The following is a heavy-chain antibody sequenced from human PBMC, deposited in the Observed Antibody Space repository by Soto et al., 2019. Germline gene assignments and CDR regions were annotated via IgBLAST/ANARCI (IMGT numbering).Heavy chain of an antibody. D-gene: IGHD3-3*01. CDR1: GFTFSSYW. Sequence: PGGSLRLSCAASGFTFSSYWMSWVRQAPGKGLERVANIKQDGSEKYYVDSVKGRFTISRDNAKNSLYLQMNSLRAEDTAVYYCAREDYDFWSGSPTPWYGMDVWGQGTTVTVSS. CDR2: IKQDGSEK. CDR3: AREDYDFWSGSPTPWYGMDV. J-gene: IGHJ6*02. V-gene: IGHV3-7*01.